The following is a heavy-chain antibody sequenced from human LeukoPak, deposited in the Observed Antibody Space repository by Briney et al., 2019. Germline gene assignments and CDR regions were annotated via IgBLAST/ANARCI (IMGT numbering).Heavy chain of an antibody. Sequence: SETLSLTCTVSGGPISSYYWSWIRQPPGKGLEWIGYIYYSGSTNYNPSLKSRVTISVDTSKNQFSLKLRAVTAADTAVYYCARGGSRSSLDPYYYYGMDVWGKGTTVTVSS. CDR3: ARGGSRSSLDPYYYYGMDV. D-gene: IGHD6-6*01. CDR2: IYYSGST. V-gene: IGHV4-59*01. CDR1: GGPISSYY. J-gene: IGHJ6*04.